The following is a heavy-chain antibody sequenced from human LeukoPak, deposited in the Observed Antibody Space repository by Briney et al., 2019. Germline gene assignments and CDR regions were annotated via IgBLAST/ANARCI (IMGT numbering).Heavy chain of an antibody. D-gene: IGHD6-6*01. J-gene: IGHJ4*02. CDR2: IWYDGSNK. CDR3: ARDRTKYSSCVDY. CDR1: GFTFSSYG. Sequence: PGGSLRLSCAASGFTFSSYGMHWVRQAPGKGLEWVAVIWYDGSNKYYADSVKGRFTISRDNSKNTLYLQMNSLRAEDTAVYYCARDRTKYSSCVDYWGQGTLVTVSS. V-gene: IGHV3-33*01.